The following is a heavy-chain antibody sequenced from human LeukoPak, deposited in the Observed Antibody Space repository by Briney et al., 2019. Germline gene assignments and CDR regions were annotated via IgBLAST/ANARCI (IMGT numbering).Heavy chain of an antibody. V-gene: IGHV1-69*06. CDR2: IIPIFGTA. Sequence: SVKVSCKASGGTFSSYAISWVRQAPGQGLEWMGGIIPIFGTANYAQKFQGRVTITADKSTSTAYMELSSLRSEDTAVYYCGRDASLSAAAGPWLDPWGLGTQVIVSS. CDR1: GGTFSSYA. CDR3: GRDASLSAAAGPWLDP. J-gene: IGHJ5*02. D-gene: IGHD6-13*01.